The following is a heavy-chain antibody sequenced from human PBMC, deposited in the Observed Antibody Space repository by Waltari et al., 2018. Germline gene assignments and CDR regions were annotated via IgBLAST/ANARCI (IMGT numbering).Heavy chain of an antibody. Sequence: QVRLVQSGAEVKKPGASVKVSCKASGYTLTDYYIHWVRQAPGQGLDWMGMINPSDGSTVYAQNFQVILSLPRDTSTSPVYMDLTSLKSEDTAVYYCARSSSYYFDTSGYSNFFDYWGQGTLVTVSS. CDR1: GYTLTDYY. CDR2: INPSDGST. D-gene: IGHD3-22*01. V-gene: IGHV1-46*01. CDR3: ARSSSYYFDTSGYSNFFDY. J-gene: IGHJ4*02.